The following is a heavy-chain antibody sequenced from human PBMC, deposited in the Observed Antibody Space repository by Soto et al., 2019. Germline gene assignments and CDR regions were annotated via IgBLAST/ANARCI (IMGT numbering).Heavy chain of an antibody. CDR3: ARSPPTSLSPLQGFER. J-gene: IGHJ1*01. CDR1: GGSFSGYY. V-gene: IGHV4-34*01. CDR2: INPSGRT. Sequence: SETLSLTCAVYGGSFSGYYWSWIRQPPGKGLEWIGEINPSGRTNYNPSLKSRVTISVDTSKNQFSLKLSSVTAADTAVYYCARSPPTSLSPLQGFERWGEGTVVTVSA.